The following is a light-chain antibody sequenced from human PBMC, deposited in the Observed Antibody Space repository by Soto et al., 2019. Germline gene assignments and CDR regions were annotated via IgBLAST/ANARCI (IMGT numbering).Light chain of an antibody. CDR2: KAS. CDR1: QNISSW. V-gene: IGKV1-5*03. J-gene: IGKJ1*01. CDR3: QQYSTYSET. Sequence: DIQMTQSPSTLSASVGDRVTITCRARQNISSWLSWYQQKPGKAPKLLIYKASNLESGVPSRFSGSGSATEFTLTSSGLQPDDFATYYCQQYSTYSETVGQGTKVEIK.